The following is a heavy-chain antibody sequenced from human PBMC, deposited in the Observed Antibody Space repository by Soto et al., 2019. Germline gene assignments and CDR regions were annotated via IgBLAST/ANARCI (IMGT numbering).Heavy chain of an antibody. CDR2: IKQDGSEK. CDR3: ARKKRITMVRGKGPPGYYYYMDV. J-gene: IGHJ6*03. V-gene: IGHV3-7*01. Sequence: GGSLRLSCAASGFTFSSYWMSWVRQAPGKGLEWVANIKQDGSEKYYVDSVKGRFTISRENAKNSLYLQMNSLRAEDTAVYYCARKKRITMVRGKGPPGYYYYMDVWGKGTTVTVSS. CDR1: GFTFSSYW. D-gene: IGHD3-10*01.